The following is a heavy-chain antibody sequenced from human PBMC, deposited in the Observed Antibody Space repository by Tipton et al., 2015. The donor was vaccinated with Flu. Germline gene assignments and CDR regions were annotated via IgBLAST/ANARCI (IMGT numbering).Heavy chain of an antibody. V-gene: IGHV4-31*03. J-gene: IGHJ5*02. Sequence: LRLSCTVSGGSISSGGYYWSWIRQHPGKGLEWIGYIYYSGSTYYNPSLKSRVTISIDTSKNQFSLKMKSVTASDMAVYYCARRDYSNYVSDPKSWFDPWGQGTLVAVSS. CDR3: ARRDYSNYVSDPKSWFDP. D-gene: IGHD4-11*01. CDR2: IYYSGST. CDR1: GGSISSGGYY.